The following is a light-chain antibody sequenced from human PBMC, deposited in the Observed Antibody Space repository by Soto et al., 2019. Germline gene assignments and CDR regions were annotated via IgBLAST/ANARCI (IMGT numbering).Light chain of an antibody. Sequence: DIQMTQSPSTLSASIGDRVTITCRASESIRTWLAWYQHKPGKAPKFLIYDASSLESGVPSRFSGSGSGTDFTLTINGLQPDDFATYYCQQYDGYSPQTFGQGTKVDI. CDR2: DAS. V-gene: IGKV1-5*01. CDR1: ESIRTW. J-gene: IGKJ1*01. CDR3: QQYDGYSPQT.